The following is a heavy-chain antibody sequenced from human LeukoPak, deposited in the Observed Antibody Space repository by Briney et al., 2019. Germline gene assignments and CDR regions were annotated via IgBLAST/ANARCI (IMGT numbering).Heavy chain of an antibody. J-gene: IGHJ6*02. Sequence: ASVKVSCKASGGTFSSYAISWVRQAPGQGLEWMGGIIPIFGTANYAQKFQGRVTITADESTSTAYMELSSLRSEDTAVYYCARELNGYCSSTSCPEDYYYYGMDVWGQGTTVTVSS. D-gene: IGHD2-2*01. CDR1: GGTFSSYA. CDR2: IIPIFGTA. CDR3: ARELNGYCSSTSCPEDYYYYGMDV. V-gene: IGHV1-69*13.